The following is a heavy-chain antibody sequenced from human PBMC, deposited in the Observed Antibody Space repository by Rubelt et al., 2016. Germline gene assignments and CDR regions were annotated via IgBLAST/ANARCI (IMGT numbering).Heavy chain of an antibody. CDR3: ARHSIVTTSGWFDP. D-gene: IGHD1-1*01. CDR2: VFYSGRT. CDR1: GGSISGSSNY. V-gene: IGHV4-39*01. J-gene: IGHJ5*02. Sequence: QLQLQVSGPGLVKPSETLSLTCTVSGGSISGSSNYWGWIRQPPGKGLEWIGSVFYSGRTYFHPSLESRVTISVDTSQNQFSLNLNSVTAADTVVYFCARHSIVTTSGWFDPWGRGALVTVSS.